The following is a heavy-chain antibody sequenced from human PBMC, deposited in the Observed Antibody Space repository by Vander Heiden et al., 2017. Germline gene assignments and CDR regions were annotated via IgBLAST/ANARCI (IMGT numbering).Heavy chain of an antibody. J-gene: IGHJ4*02. Sequence: EVQLVESGGGLVQPGESLSLSCAASGFSFSIYSMDWVRQAPGKGLEWISHSRSSITTIYYADSVKGRFTISRDNSKNLLYLQMSSLRAEDTAVYFCARVSAAADNWGRGTLVTVSS. CDR1: GFSFSIYS. CDR3: ARVSAAADN. D-gene: IGHD2-2*01. V-gene: IGHV3-48*01. CDR2: SRSSITTI.